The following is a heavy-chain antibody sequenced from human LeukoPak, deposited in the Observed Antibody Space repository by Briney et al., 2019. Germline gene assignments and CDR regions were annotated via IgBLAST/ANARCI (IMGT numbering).Heavy chain of an antibody. CDR1: GYSISSGYY. V-gene: IGHV4-38-2*02. Sequence: PSETLSLTCTVSGYSISSGYYWGWIRQPPGKGLEWIGSIYYSGNTYYNASLKSQVSISIDTSRNQFSLRLTSVTAADTAVYYCARQTGSGLFILPGGQGTLVTVSS. CDR2: IYYSGNT. J-gene: IGHJ4*02. CDR3: ARQTGSGLFILP. D-gene: IGHD3/OR15-3a*01.